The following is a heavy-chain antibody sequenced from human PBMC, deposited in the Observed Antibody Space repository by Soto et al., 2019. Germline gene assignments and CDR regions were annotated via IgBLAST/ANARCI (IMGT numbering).Heavy chain of an antibody. CDR2: ISYDGSNK. J-gene: IGHJ5*02. CDR3: AREPYAQHSSSDLGGDWFDP. V-gene: IGHV3-30-3*01. Sequence: AGGALRPPFAASGFTFSSYSMHWGRQAPGKGLEWVAVISYDGSNKYYADSVKGRFTISRDNSKNTLYLQMNSLRAEDTAVYYCAREPYAQHSSSDLGGDWFDPWGQGTLVTVSS. CDR1: GFTFSSYS. D-gene: IGHD6-13*01.